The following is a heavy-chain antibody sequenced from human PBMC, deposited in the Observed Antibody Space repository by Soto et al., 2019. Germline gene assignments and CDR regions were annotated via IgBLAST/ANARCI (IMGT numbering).Heavy chain of an antibody. D-gene: IGHD3-3*01. J-gene: IGHJ3*02. Sequence: QVQLVQSGAEVKKPGASVKVSCKASGYTFTSYAMHWVRQAPGQRLEWMGWINAGNGNTKYSQKFQGRVTITRDTSASTAYMELSSLRSEDTAVYYCARDEHSITIFGVVTAFDIWGQGTMVTVSS. V-gene: IGHV1-3*01. CDR2: INAGNGNT. CDR3: ARDEHSITIFGVVTAFDI. CDR1: GYTFTSYA.